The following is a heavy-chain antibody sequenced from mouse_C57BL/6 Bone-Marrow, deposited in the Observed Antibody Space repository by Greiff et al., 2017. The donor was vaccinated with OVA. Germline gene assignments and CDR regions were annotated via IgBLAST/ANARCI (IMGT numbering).Heavy chain of an antibody. D-gene: IGHD2-1*01. CDR3: IPIYYGNYEVAMDY. CDR2: IHPNSGST. J-gene: IGHJ4*01. Sequence: QVQLKQPGAELVKPGASVKLSCKASGYTFTSYWMHWVKQRPGQGLEWIGMIHPNSGSTNYNEKFKSKATLTVDKSSSTAYMELSSLTNEDSAVYYCIPIYYGNYEVAMDYWGQGTSVTVSS. CDR1: GYTFTSYW. V-gene: IGHV1-64*01.